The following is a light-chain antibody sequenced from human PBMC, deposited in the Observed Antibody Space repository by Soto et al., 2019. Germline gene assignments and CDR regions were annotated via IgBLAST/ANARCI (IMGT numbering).Light chain of an antibody. CDR1: SSNIGSNY. CDR2: RNN. Sequence: QSVLTQPPSASGTPGQRVTISYSGSSSNIGSNYVFWYQHLPGTAPKLLIYRNNQRPSGVPDRFSGPKSGTSASLAISGLRSEDETDYYCAAWDDSLSGVVFGGGTKLTVL. V-gene: IGLV1-47*01. CDR3: AAWDDSLSGVV. J-gene: IGLJ2*01.